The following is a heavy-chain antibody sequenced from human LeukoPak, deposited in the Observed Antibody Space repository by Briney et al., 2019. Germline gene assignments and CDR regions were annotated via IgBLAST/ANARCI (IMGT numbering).Heavy chain of an antibody. J-gene: IGHJ5*02. CDR3: ARLFTDYYDSSGYYYP. D-gene: IGHD3-22*01. CDR1: GGSISSYY. V-gene: IGHV4-59*08. Sequence: SETLSLICTVSGGSISSYYWSWIRQPPGKGLEWIGYIYYSGSTNYNPSLKSRVTISVDMSKNQFSLKLSSVTAADTAVYYCARLFTDYYDSSGYYYPWGQGTLVTVSS. CDR2: IYYSGST.